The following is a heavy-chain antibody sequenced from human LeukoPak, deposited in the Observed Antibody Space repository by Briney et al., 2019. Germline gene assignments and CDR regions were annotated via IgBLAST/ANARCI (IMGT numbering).Heavy chain of an antibody. CDR1: GGTFSSYA. J-gene: IGHJ4*02. Sequence: SVKVSCTASGGTFSSYAISWVRQAPGQGLEWMGGITPMIGTADYAQEFQGRVTITADKSTNTVYMQLSSLRFDDTAVYYCARDDDELGGYFDYRGQGTLVTVFS. V-gene: IGHV1-69*06. CDR2: ITPMIGTA. D-gene: IGHD7-27*01. CDR3: ARDDDELGGYFDY.